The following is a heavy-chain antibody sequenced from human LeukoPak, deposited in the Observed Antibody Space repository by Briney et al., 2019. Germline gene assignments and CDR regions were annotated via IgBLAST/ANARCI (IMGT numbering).Heavy chain of an antibody. D-gene: IGHD1-26*01. CDR3: ARGLRIVGATLYYYYGMDV. Sequence: ASVKVSCKASGYTFTSYDINWVRQATGQGLKWMGWMNPNSGNTGYAQKFQGRVTMTRNTSISTAYMELSSLRSEDTAVYYCARGLRIVGATLYYYYGMDVWGQGTTVTVSS. V-gene: IGHV1-8*01. CDR1: GYTFTSYD. CDR2: MNPNSGNT. J-gene: IGHJ6*02.